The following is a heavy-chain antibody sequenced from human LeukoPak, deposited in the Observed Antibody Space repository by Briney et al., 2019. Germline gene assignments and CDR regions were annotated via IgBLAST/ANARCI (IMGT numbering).Heavy chain of an antibody. CDR1: GGSIGSSSYY. CDR2: IYHSGST. D-gene: IGHD4-23*01. Sequence: PSETLSLTCTVSGGSIGSSSYYWGWIRQPPGKGREWIGSIYHSGSTYYNPSLKSRVTISVDTSKNQFSLKLSSVTAADTAVYYCARGIRWSDAFDIWGQGTMVTVSS. CDR3: ARGIRWSDAFDI. V-gene: IGHV4-39*07. J-gene: IGHJ3*02.